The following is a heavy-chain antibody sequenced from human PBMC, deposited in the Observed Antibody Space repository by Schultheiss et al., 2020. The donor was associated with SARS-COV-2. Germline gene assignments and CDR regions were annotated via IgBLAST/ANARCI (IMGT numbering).Heavy chain of an antibody. CDR3: ARGVRWELPADAFDI. CDR2: ISWNSGSI. V-gene: IGHV3-9*01. J-gene: IGHJ3*02. D-gene: IGHD1-26*01. Sequence: SLKISCAASGFTFDDYAMHWVRQAPGKGLEWVSGISWNSGSIGYADSVKGRFTISRDNAKNSLYLQMNSLRAEDTAVYYCARGVRWELPADAFDIWGQGTMVTVSS. CDR1: GFTFDDYA.